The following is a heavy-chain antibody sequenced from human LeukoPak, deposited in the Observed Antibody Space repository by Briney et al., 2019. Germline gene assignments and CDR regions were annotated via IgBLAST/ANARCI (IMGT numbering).Heavy chain of an antibody. J-gene: IGHJ4*02. CDR3: AKGGYDYVEMGYFDY. V-gene: IGHV3-23*01. CDR2: IIGSSGST. Sequence: GGSLRPSCAVSGFISTNYAMSWVRQAPGKGLEWVSVIIGSSGSTFYADSVKGRFTISRDKSKNTLYLQMNSLRAEDTAVYYCAKGGYDYVEMGYFDYWGQGTLVTVSS. D-gene: IGHD5-12*01. CDR1: GFISTNYA.